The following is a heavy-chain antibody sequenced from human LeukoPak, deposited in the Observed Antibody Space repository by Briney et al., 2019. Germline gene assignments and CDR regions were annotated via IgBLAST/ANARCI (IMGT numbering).Heavy chain of an antibody. CDR1: GFTIGTAW. J-gene: IGHJ6*04. D-gene: IGHD3-3*02. V-gene: IGHV3-15*01. CDR3: IAHFPYFYGFDV. Sequence: GGSLRLSCVSSGFTIGTAWMSWVRRAPGKGLEWLGHIKSEGEGATTDYATPAKGRFAISRDDSKNMIYLQMSSLKIDDTAIYYCIAHFPYFYGFDVWGKGTTVTVSS. CDR2: IKSEGEGATT.